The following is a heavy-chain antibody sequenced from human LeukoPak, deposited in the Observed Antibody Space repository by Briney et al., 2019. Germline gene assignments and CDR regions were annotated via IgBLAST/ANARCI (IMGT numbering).Heavy chain of an antibody. J-gene: IGHJ2*01. Sequence: SETLSLTCAIYGGSFSGYYWSWIRQPPGKGLGWIGEINHSASTNYNPSLKSRVTISVDTSKNQFSLKLSSVTAADTAVYYCARGGVGATTMPDWYFDLWGRGTLVTVSS. CDR2: INHSAST. CDR1: GGSFSGYY. CDR3: ARGGVGATTMPDWYFDL. V-gene: IGHV4-34*01. D-gene: IGHD1-26*01.